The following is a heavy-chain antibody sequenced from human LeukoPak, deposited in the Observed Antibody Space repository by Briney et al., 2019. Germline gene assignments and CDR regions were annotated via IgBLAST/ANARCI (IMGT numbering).Heavy chain of an antibody. Sequence: KSSETLSLTCTVSGGSISSSSDYWGWIRQPPGKGLEWIGSIYYSGSTYYNPSLKSRVTISVDTSKNQFSLKLSSVTAADTAVYYCARRLARAPDYYYYGMDVWGQGTTVTVSS. J-gene: IGHJ6*02. CDR1: GGSISSSSDY. D-gene: IGHD1-26*01. CDR3: ARRLARAPDYYYYGMDV. V-gene: IGHV4-39*07. CDR2: IYYSGST.